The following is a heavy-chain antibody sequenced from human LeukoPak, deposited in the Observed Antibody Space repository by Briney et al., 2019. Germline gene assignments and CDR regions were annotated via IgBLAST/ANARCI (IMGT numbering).Heavy chain of an antibody. CDR2: IYSGGST. CDR1: GFTVSSNY. Sequence: GGSLRLSCAASGFTVSSNYMSWVRQAPGKGLEWVSVIYSGGSTYYAGSVKGRFTISRDNSKNTLFLQMNTLRAEDTAVYYCAKIGQQLAYFDYWGQGTLVTVSS. J-gene: IGHJ4*02. V-gene: IGHV3-53*01. CDR3: AKIGQQLAYFDY. D-gene: IGHD6-13*01.